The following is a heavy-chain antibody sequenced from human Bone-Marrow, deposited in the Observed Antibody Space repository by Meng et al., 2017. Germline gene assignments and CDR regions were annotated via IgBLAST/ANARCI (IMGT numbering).Heavy chain of an antibody. CDR1: GFTFSSYA. V-gene: IGHV3-30*01. CDR2: ISYDGSNK. J-gene: IGHJ4*02. Sequence: QVQRVGSGGGVVQPGRSLRLSCAASGFTFSSYAMHWVRQAPGKGLEWVAVISYDGSNKYYADSVKGRFTISRDNSKNTLYLQMNSLRAEDTAVYYCARDSDLFDYWGQGTLVTVSS. CDR3: ARDSDLFDY.